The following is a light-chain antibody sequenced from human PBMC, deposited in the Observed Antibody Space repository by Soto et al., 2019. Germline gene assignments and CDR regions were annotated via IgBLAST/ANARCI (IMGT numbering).Light chain of an antibody. J-gene: IGLJ1*01. CDR1: SSDFGDDNY. CDR2: DVS. CDR3: SSYICSPTPYV. V-gene: IGLV2-14*01. Sequence: QSVLTQPASVSGSPGQSLTISCTGTSSDFGDDNYVSWYRQHPGKAPKLIIYDVSNRPTGVSNRFSGSKSGNTASLTISGLQAEDEADYYCSSYICSPTPYVFGTVTKVTVL.